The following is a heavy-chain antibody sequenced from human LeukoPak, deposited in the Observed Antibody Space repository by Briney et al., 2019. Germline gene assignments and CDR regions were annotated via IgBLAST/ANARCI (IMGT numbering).Heavy chain of an antibody. CDR1: GFTFSDSA. V-gene: IGHV3-73*01. D-gene: IGHD1-26*01. Sequence: GGSLRLSCAASGFTFSDSAMHWVRQASGKGLEWIARIRSKAKSYATAYVESVKGRFTISRDDSKSTAYLQMNSLKTEDTAVYYCASIVGGTSIDYWGQGTLVTVSS. CDR3: ASIVGGTSIDY. J-gene: IGHJ4*02. CDR2: IRSKAKSYAT.